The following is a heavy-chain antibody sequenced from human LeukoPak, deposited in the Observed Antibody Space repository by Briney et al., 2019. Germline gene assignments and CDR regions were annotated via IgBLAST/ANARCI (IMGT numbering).Heavy chain of an antibody. CDR1: GFTFSSFA. D-gene: IGHD2/OR15-2a*01. J-gene: IGHJ4*02. V-gene: IGHV3-64D*09. CDR3: VKDLRSDFMGVLSRYLSY. CDR2: ISRNGGST. Sequence: PGGSLRLSCSASGFTFSSFAMHWVRQAPGKGLEYVAAISRNGGSTYYADSVKGRFTISRDNSKNTLYLQMSSLRAEDTAVSLCVKDLRSDFMGVLSRYLSYWGQGTLATVSS.